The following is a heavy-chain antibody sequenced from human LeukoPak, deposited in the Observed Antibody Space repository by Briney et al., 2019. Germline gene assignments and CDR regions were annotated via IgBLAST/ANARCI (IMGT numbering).Heavy chain of an antibody. D-gene: IGHD1-1*01. V-gene: IGHV4-39*07. CDR3: ARGNNWNDHDAFDI. Sequence: SETLSLTCTVSGGSISSSSYYWGWIRQPPGKGLEWIGSIYYSGSTYYNPSLKSRVAISVDTSKNQFSLKLTSVTVADTAVYYCARGNNWNDHDAFDIWGQGTLVTVSS. CDR2: IYYSGST. J-gene: IGHJ3*02. CDR1: GGSISSSSYY.